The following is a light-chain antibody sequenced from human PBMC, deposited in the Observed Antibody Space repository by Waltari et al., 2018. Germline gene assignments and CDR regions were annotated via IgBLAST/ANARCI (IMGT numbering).Light chain of an antibody. CDR2: DVS. V-gene: IGLV2-14*03. CDR3: SSYISSSTLEL. Sequence: QSALTQPASVSGSPGQSITISCTGTTSDVGGYNNVSSYQQHPGKAPTLMIYDVSNRPSGVSNRFSGSKSGNTASLTISGLQAEDEADYYCSSYISSSTLELFGGGTSLTVL. CDR1: TSDVGGYNN. J-gene: IGLJ2*01.